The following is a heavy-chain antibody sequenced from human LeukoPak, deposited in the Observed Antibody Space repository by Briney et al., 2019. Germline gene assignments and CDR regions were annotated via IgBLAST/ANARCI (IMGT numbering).Heavy chain of an antibody. Sequence: ASVKVSCKASGYTFTSCYMHWVRQAPGQGLEWMGWISAYNGNTNYAQKLQGRVTMTTDTSTSTAYMELRSLRSDDTAVYYCARAFVVTKIDAFDIWGQGTMVTVSS. CDR3: ARAFVVTKIDAFDI. J-gene: IGHJ3*02. CDR1: GYTFTSCY. V-gene: IGHV1-18*04. CDR2: ISAYNGNT. D-gene: IGHD2-21*02.